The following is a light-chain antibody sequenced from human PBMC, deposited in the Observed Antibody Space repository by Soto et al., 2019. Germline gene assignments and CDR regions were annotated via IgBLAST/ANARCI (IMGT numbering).Light chain of an antibody. Sequence: EIMMTQTPDTLSVSPGERATLSCRASQSVSSKLAWYQQKPGQAPRLLIYGASSSATGIPDRFSGSGSGTDFTLTISRLEPEDFAVYYCQQYGSSPWTFGQGTKV. CDR3: QQYGSSPWT. V-gene: IGKV3-20*01. CDR1: QSVSSK. J-gene: IGKJ1*01. CDR2: GAS.